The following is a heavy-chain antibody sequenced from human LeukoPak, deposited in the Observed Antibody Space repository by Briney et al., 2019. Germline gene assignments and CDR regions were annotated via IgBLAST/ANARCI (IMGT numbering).Heavy chain of an antibody. Sequence: WIRQPPGKGLEWVAYIQYDGSNEQYADSVKGRFSISRDSSKNILYLQMNSLRAEDTAVYYCTKDRCSNGVGCYYYYMDVWGEGTTVTISS. CDR2: IQYDGSNE. D-gene: IGHD2-8*01. V-gene: IGHV3-30*02. CDR3: TKDRCSNGVGCYYYYMDV. J-gene: IGHJ6*03.